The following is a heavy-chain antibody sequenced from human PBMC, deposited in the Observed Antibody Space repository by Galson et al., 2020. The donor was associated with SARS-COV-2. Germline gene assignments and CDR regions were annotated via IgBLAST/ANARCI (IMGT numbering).Heavy chain of an antibody. CDR3: ARAGKGAAGYYYYYGMDV. V-gene: IGHV3-13*01. CDR2: IGTAGDT. Sequence: GGSLRLSCAASGFIFSSYDMHWVRQATGQGLEWVSAIGTAGDTYYPGSVKGRFTISRENAKNSLYLQMNSLRAGDTAVYYCARAGKGAAGYYYYYGMDVWGQGTTVTVSS. CDR1: GFIFSSYD. D-gene: IGHD6-13*01. J-gene: IGHJ6*02.